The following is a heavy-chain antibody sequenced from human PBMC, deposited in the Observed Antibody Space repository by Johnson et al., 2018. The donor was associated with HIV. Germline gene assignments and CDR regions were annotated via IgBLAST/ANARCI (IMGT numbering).Heavy chain of an antibody. Sequence: VQLVESGGGVVQPGRSLRLSCAASGFTFSSYAMHWVRQAPGKGLEWVAVISYDGSNKYYADSVKGRFTISRDNSKNTLYLQINSLIAEDTAVYYCAKECNYETTSDALDIWGQGTMVTVSS. CDR3: AKECNYETTSDALDI. CDR1: GFTFSSYA. V-gene: IGHV3-30-3*01. D-gene: IGHD4-11*01. J-gene: IGHJ3*02. CDR2: ISYDGSNK.